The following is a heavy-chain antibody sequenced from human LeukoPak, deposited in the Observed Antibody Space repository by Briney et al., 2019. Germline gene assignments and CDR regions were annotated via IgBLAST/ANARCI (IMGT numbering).Heavy chain of an antibody. CDR2: ISYDGSNK. J-gene: IGHJ5*02. V-gene: IGHV3-30-3*01. CDR3: ARDGEGGATGQAPNWFDP. Sequence: GGSLRLSCAASGFTFSSYAMHWVRQAPGKGLEWVAVISYDGSNKYYADSVKGRFTISRDNSKNTLYLQMNSLRAEDTAVYYCARDGEGGATGQAPNWFDPWGQGTLVTVSS. D-gene: IGHD2-21*01. CDR1: GFTFSSYA.